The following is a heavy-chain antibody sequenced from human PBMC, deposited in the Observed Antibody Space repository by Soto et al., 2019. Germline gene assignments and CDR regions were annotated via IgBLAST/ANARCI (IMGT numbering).Heavy chain of an antibody. CDR1: GGPISSGGHY. V-gene: IGHV4-31*03. CDR3: ARVGVGPHSSGYTDY. Sequence: QVQLQESGPGLVKPSQTLSLTCTFSGGPISSGGHYWSWIRQHPGKGLEWIGYIYYSGSTYYNPSLKSRVSISVATSKNPFSLKLGSVTAADTAVYFCARVGVGPHSSGYTDYWGQGTLVTVSS. J-gene: IGHJ4*02. CDR2: IYYSGST. D-gene: IGHD3-22*01.